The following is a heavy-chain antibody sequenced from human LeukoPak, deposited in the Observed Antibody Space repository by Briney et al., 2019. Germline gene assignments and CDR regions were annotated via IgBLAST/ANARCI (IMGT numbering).Heavy chain of an antibody. D-gene: IGHD1-26*01. CDR2: IRQDGGEA. J-gene: IGHJ4*02. Sequence: GGSLRLSCAASGFTFSTYWMTWVRQGPGKGLEWVANIRQDGGEAYYMDSVKGRFTISRDNAKASVYLQMNSLTVDDTAVYYCVRGGTFRYSGTSGDYWGQGTLVTVSS. CDR3: VRGGTFRYSGTSGDY. CDR1: GFTFSTYW. V-gene: IGHV3-7*03.